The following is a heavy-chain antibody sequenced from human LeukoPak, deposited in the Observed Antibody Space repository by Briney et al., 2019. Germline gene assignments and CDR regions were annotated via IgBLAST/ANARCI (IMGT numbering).Heavy chain of an antibody. V-gene: IGHV3-74*01. CDR2: INNDGSGT. J-gene: IGHJ6*02. D-gene: IGHD3-10*01. Sequence: PGGSLRLSCAASGFTFSSYWMHWVRQAPGKGLVWVSVINNDGSGTNYADSVKGRSTISRDNAKNTLYLQMTSLGAEDTAVYYCVRGGFGHAMDVWGQGTTVIVSS. CDR3: VRGGFGHAMDV. CDR1: GFTFSSYW.